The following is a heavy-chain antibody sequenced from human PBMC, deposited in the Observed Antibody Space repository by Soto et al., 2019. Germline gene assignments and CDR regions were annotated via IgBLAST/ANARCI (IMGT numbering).Heavy chain of an antibody. J-gene: IGHJ4*02. D-gene: IGHD2-15*01. CDR2: VSIGGST. V-gene: IGHV3-23*01. CDR3: ANRSGAGGHIDY. CDR1: GFTFSSYA. Sequence: DVQLLEAGGGLVQPEGSLRLSCAASGFTFSSYAMGWVRQGPGKGLEWVAVVSIGGSTHYADSVRGRFNIARDNSKNTLSLQMNRLTAEDTTVYCCANRSGAGGHIDYWGQRALVTVS.